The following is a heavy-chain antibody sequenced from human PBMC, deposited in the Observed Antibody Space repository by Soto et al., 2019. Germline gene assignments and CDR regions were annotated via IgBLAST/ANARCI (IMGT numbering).Heavy chain of an antibody. CDR2: ISSSSSTI. D-gene: IGHD3-10*01. CDR1: GFTFSSYS. Sequence: DGSLRLSCARSGFTFSSYSMNWVRQDPGKGLEWVSYISSSSSTIYYADSVKGRFTISRDNAKNSLYLQMNSLRAEDTAVYYCAGARGYYGSGSYYNPNGSNYYYMDVWGKGTTVTVSS. CDR3: AGARGYYGSGSYYNPNGSNYYYMDV. J-gene: IGHJ6*03. V-gene: IGHV3-48*01.